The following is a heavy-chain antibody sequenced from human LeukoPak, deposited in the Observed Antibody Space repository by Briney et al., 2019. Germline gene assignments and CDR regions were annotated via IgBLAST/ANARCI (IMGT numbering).Heavy chain of an antibody. CDR2: IIPIFGTA. CDR3: ASRVRVVTSLYYYGMDV. Sequence: ASVKVSCKASGGTFSSYVISWVRQAPGQGLEWMGGIIPIFGTANYAQKFQGRVTITADESTSTAYMELSSLRSEDTAVYYCASRVRVVTSLYYYGMDVWGQGTTVTVSS. V-gene: IGHV1-69*13. J-gene: IGHJ6*02. D-gene: IGHD4-23*01. CDR1: GGTFSSYV.